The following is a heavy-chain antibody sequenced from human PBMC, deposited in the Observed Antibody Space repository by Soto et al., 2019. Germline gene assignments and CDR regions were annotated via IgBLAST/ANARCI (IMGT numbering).Heavy chain of an antibody. Sequence: EVQLLESGGGLVQPGGSLRLSCAASGFTFSNFVMGWVRRAPGKGLEWVSAIGGTSGSTYYADSVKGRFTISRDNSKDTLSLQMDSLGAEDTALYYCAKGRGDGYFDLWGRGTLVTVSS. CDR1: GFTFSNFV. CDR3: AKGRGDGYFDL. J-gene: IGHJ2*01. V-gene: IGHV3-23*01. D-gene: IGHD7-27*01. CDR2: IGGTSGST.